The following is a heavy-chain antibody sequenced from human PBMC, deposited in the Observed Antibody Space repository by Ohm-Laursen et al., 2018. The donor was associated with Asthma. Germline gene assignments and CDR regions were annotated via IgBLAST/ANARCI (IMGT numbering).Heavy chain of an antibody. Sequence: SDTLSLTCAVYGGSFSGYYWSWIRQPPGKGLEWIGEINHSGSTNYNPSLKGRVTISVDTSKNQFSLKLSSVTAADTAVYYCARDDYDFWSGYYIRNWFDPWGQGTLVTVSS. V-gene: IGHV4-34*01. J-gene: IGHJ5*02. CDR3: ARDDYDFWSGYYIRNWFDP. CDR2: INHSGST. D-gene: IGHD3-3*01. CDR1: GGSFSGYY.